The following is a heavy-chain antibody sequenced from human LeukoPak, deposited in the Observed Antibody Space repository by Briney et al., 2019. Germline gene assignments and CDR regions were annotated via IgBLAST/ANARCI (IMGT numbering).Heavy chain of an antibody. CDR3: ARGSRGGQWLVYYYYMDV. D-gene: IGHD6-19*01. V-gene: IGHV1-8*03. CDR2: MNPNSGNT. CDR1: GYTFTSYD. J-gene: IGHJ6*03. Sequence: ASVKVSCKASGYTFTSYDINWVRQATGRGLEWMGWMNPNSGNTGYAQKFQGRVTITRNTSISTAYMELSSLRSEDTAVYYCARGSRGGQWLVYYYYMDVWGKGTRSPSP.